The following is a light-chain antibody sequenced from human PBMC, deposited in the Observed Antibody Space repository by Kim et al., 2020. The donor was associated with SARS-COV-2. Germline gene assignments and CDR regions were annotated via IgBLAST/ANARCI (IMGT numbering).Light chain of an antibody. Sequence: GQPITLSCTGTSSDVGSYNLVSWYQQHPGKAPKLVIYEGTKRPSGVSNRFSGSKSGNTASLTISGLQAEDEADYYCCSYAGSSTWVFGGGTQLTVL. J-gene: IGLJ3*02. CDR3: CSYAGSSTWV. CDR1: SSDVGSYNL. V-gene: IGLV2-23*01. CDR2: EGT.